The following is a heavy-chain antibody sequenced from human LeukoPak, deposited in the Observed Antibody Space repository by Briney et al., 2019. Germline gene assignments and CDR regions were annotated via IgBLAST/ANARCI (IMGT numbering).Heavy chain of an antibody. CDR3: AKAEMVRGVIIGYYYYMDV. CDR1: GSSFSTNA. D-gene: IGHD3-10*01. Sequence: GGSLRLSCAASGSSFSTNAMRWVRQAPGKGLEWVSAISGSGGSTYYADSVKGRFTISRDNSKNTLYLQMNILRAEDTAMYYCAKAEMVRGVIIGYYYYMDVWGKGTTVTVSS. V-gene: IGHV3-23*01. J-gene: IGHJ6*03. CDR2: ISGSGGST.